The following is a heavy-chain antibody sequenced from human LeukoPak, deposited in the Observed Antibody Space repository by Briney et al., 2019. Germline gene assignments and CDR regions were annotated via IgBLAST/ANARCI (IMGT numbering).Heavy chain of an antibody. J-gene: IGHJ5*02. CDR2: ISISSNSI. CDR3: ARGPPLFDP. CDR1: GFTFSSYA. Sequence: GGSLRLSCAASGFTFSSYAMHWVRQAPGKGLEWISYISISSNSIYYADSVKGRFTISRDNAKNSLYLQMNSLRDEDTAVYYCARGPPLFDPWGQGTLVTVSS. V-gene: IGHV3-48*02.